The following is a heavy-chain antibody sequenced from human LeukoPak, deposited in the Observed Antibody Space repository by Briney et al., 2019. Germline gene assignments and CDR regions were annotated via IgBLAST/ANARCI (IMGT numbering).Heavy chain of an antibody. CDR2: IYYSGST. CDR1: GGSISSSSYY. D-gene: IGHD3-10*01. Sequence: PSETLSLTCTVSGGSISSSSYYWGWIRQPPGKGLEWLGRIYYSGSTYYNPSLKSRVTISVDTSRNQFSLKLSSVTAADTAVYYCGRHRRVTMVRGVGIMDGWGQGTTVTVSS. CDR3: GRHRRVTMVRGVGIMDG. J-gene: IGHJ6*02. V-gene: IGHV4-39*01.